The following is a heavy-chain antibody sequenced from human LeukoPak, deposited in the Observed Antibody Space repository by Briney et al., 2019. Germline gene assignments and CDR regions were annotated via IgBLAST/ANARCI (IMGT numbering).Heavy chain of an antibody. Sequence: GGSPRLSCAASGFSVTTDHMSWVRQAPGKGLEWVSIIYSDGSTYYADTVKGRFTISRDICKNTVDLQVNSLRDEDTAVYYCARVWELSYDYWGQGTLVTVSS. CDR2: IYSDGST. D-gene: IGHD3-16*02. J-gene: IGHJ4*02. CDR3: ARVWELSYDY. CDR1: GFSVTTDH. V-gene: IGHV3-53*01.